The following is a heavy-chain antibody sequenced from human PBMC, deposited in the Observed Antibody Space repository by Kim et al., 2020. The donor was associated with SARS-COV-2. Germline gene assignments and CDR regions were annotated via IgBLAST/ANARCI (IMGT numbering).Heavy chain of an antibody. CDR1: GFTFNIYS. CDR2: ISGSGGTA. V-gene: IGHV3-23*01. Sequence: GGSLRLSCAASGFTFNIYSMAWVRQAPGKGLEWVSVISGSGGTAYYADSVKGRFTISRDNSKNTLSLQMDSLRAGDTAVYYCAKDRDLATSTADDFDYWGQGTLVSVSS. J-gene: IGHJ4*02. D-gene: IGHD5-12*01. CDR3: AKDRDLATSTADDFDY.